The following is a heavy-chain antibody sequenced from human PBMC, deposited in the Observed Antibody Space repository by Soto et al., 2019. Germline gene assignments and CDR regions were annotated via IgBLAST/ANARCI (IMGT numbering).Heavy chain of an antibody. V-gene: IGHV4-30-2*01. J-gene: IGHJ4*02. CDR2: IYHSGST. CDR1: GGSISSGGYS. Sequence: PSETLSLTCAVSGGSISSGGYSWSWIRQPPGKGLEWIGYIYHSGSTYYNPSLKSRVTISVDRSENQFSLKLSSVTAADTAVYYCARAPGSRWFGELGYYFDYWGQGTLVTVSS. D-gene: IGHD3-10*01. CDR3: ARAPGSRWFGELGYYFDY.